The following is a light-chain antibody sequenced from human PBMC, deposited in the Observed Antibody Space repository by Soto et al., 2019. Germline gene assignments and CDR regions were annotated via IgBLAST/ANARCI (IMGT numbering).Light chain of an antibody. J-gene: IGKJ1*01. Sequence: IQMTQSPSTLSASFGDRGNITCRASQSINRHLNWYQQKPGKAPKLLIYKASTLKSGVPSRFSGSGSGTEFTLTTSSLQPDDFATYYCQHYNSYSEAFGQGTKVDIK. V-gene: IGKV1-5*03. CDR3: QHYNSYSEA. CDR2: KAS. CDR1: QSINRH.